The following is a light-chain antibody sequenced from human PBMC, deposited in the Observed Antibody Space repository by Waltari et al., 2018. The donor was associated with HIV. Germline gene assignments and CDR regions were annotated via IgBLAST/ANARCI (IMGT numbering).Light chain of an antibody. Sequence: FMLTQPRSVSESPGKTVTIPCTRSSGSIGSHSVQSYQQRPGSSPTTVIYEDDQRPSWVPGRFSGSIYRSSNSASLTISGLMTEDEADYYCQSYDSNTRIFGTGTKVTVL. CDR3: QSYDSNTRI. CDR1: SGSIGSHS. V-gene: IGLV6-57*01. CDR2: EDD. J-gene: IGLJ1*01.